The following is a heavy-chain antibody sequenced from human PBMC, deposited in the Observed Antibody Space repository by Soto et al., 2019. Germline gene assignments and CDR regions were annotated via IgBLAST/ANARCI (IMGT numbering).Heavy chain of an antibody. CDR2: IKHDGSEK. J-gene: IGHJ4*02. CDR3: ARDKTPYY. V-gene: IGHV3-7*04. CDR1: GFTFSTYW. Sequence: GGSLRLSCAASGFTFSTYWMTWVRQAPGKGLEWVANIKHDGSEKYYVDSVKGRFTISRDNAKDSLYLEMNSLRAEDTAVYYCARDKTPYYWRRGSLVTVSS.